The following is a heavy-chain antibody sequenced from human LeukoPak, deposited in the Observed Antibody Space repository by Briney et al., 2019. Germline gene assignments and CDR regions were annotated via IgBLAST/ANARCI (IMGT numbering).Heavy chain of an antibody. V-gene: IGHV3-23*01. CDR1: GFTFSTYA. Sequence: GGSLRLSCAASGFTFSTYAMNWVRQAPGKGLEWVSAISDSGGSTYYADSVKGRFTISRDNSKNTLDLQMNNLRAEDTAVYYCAKYAHGVYYNGYHWGQGTLVTVTS. D-gene: IGHD3-22*01. J-gene: IGHJ5*02. CDR3: AKYAHGVYYNGYH. CDR2: ISDSGGST.